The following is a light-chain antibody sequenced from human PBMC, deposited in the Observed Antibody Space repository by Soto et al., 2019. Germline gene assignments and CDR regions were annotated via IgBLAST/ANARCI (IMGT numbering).Light chain of an antibody. CDR1: SSDIGGYNY. V-gene: IGLV2-8*01. J-gene: IGLJ2*01. CDR2: EVY. Sequence: QSALTQPPSASGSPGQSVTISCTGTSSDIGGYNYVSWYQQHPSKAPKLMIYEVYRRPSGVADRFSGSKSGNTASLTVSGLQAEDEADYFCCSRAATNLVLVGGGTEL. CDR3: CSRAATNLVL.